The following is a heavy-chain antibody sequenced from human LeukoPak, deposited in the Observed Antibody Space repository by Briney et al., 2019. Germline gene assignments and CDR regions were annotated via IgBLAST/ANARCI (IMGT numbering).Heavy chain of an antibody. CDR1: GFTFSSYA. J-gene: IGHJ4*02. D-gene: IGHD6-13*01. V-gene: IGHV3-23*01. CDR2: ISGSGGST. CDR3: SRVYSSSWLYFDY. Sequence: GGSLRLSCVASGFTFSSYAMSWVRQAPGKGLEWVSAISGSGGSTYYADCVKGRFTLSRDNSKKTLYLQVNSLRAEDTAVYYCSRVYSSSWLYFDYWGQGTLVTVS.